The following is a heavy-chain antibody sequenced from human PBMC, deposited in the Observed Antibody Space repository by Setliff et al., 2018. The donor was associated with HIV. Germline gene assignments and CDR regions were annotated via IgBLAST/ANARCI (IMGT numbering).Heavy chain of an antibody. D-gene: IGHD3-10*01. Sequence: GESLRLSCEAFGFSLSSSWMSWVRQAPGKGLEWVANMNQDGSEINYVDFVKGRFTISRNNADNSLYLQMSSLRAEDTAVYYCVRDRGWSTFDIWGQGTMVTVSS. CDR3: VRDRGWSTFDI. V-gene: IGHV3-7*01. CDR1: GFSLSSSW. CDR2: MNQDGSEI. J-gene: IGHJ3*02.